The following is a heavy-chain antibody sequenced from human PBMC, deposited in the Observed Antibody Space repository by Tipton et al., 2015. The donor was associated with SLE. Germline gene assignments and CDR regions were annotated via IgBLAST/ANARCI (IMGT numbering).Heavy chain of an antibody. J-gene: IGHJ3*02. CDR1: GGSISTYY. Sequence: TLSLTCTVSGGSISTYYWSWIRQPPKQGLEWIGWIYHTGSTDYNPSLKSRVTISVDTSKNQFSLRLSSVTAADTAVYYCAGDYYGSGFAAFDIWCQGTMVTVSS. V-gene: IGHV4-59*01. D-gene: IGHD3-10*01. CDR2: IYHTGST. CDR3: AGDYYGSGFAAFDI.